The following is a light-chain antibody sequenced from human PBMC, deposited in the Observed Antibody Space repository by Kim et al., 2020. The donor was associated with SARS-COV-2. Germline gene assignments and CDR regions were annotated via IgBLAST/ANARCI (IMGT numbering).Light chain of an antibody. V-gene: IGKV3-15*01. CDR1: ESNKRS. J-gene: IGKJ4*01. CDR2: DAS. CDR3: QQYNDWPPLT. Sequence: SPGERATLSGRASESNKRSLAWYQQRPGQAPSLLIYDASTRAAGIPDRFSGSGSGTEFTLTISSLQSEDFGVYYCQQYNDWPPLTFGGGTKVDIK.